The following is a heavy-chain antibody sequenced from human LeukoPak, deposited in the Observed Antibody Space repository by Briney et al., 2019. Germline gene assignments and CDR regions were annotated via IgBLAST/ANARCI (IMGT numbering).Heavy chain of an antibody. V-gene: IGHV4-39*01. J-gene: IGHJ5*02. CDR3: ARLNKPGWFDP. CDR1: GGSISNYY. CDR2: IFYTGNT. Sequence: SETLSLTCTVSGGSISNYYWAWIRQPPGKGLEWIANIFYTGNTYYNPSLKSRVTISIDTSKNQFSLRLNSVTATDTAVYYCARLNKPGWFDPWGQGTLVTVSS. D-gene: IGHD1-14*01.